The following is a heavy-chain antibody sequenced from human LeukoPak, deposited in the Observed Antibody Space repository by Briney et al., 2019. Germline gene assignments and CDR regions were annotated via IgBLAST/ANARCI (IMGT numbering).Heavy chain of an antibody. CDR1: GFTFSSYG. CDR2: ISYDGSNK. J-gene: IGHJ4*02. Sequence: GGSLRLSCAASGFTFSSYGMHWVRQAPGKGLEWVAVISYDGSNKYYADSVKGRFTISRDNSKNTLYLQMNSLRAEDTAVYYCAKGYSSSSSYFDYWGQGTLVTVSS. D-gene: IGHD6-6*01. CDR3: AKGYSSSSSYFDY. V-gene: IGHV3-30*18.